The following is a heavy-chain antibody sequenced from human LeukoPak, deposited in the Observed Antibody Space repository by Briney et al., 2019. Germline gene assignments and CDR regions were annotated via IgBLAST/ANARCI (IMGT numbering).Heavy chain of an antibody. V-gene: IGHV3-30*02. CDR2: IRYDGSNK. D-gene: IGHD6-13*01. J-gene: IGHJ6*03. CDR1: GFTFSSYS. Sequence: GGSLRLSCAAFGFTFSSYSMNWVRQAPGKGLEWVAFIRYDGSNKYYADSVKGRFTISRDNSKNTLYLQMNSLRAEDTAVYYCAKLGSSSWYSGYMDVWGKGTTVTISS. CDR3: AKLGSSSWYSGYMDV.